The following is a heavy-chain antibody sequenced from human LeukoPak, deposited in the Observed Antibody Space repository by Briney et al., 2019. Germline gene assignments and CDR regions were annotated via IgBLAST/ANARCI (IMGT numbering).Heavy chain of an antibody. CDR3: ARAANPRGPYYGMDV. J-gene: IGHJ6*02. CDR1: GGSISSGGYY. V-gene: IGHV4-31*03. CDR2: IYYSGST. D-gene: IGHD2-15*01. Sequence: SQTLSLTCTVSGGSISSGGYYWSWIRQHPGKGLQWIGYIYYSGSTYYNPSLKSRVTISVDTSRNQFSLKLSSVTAADTAVYYCARAANPRGPYYGMDVWGQGTTVTVSS.